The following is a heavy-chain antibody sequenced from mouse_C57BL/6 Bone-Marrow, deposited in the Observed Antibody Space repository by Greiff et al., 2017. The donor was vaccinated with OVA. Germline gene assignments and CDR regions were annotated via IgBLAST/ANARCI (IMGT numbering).Heavy chain of an antibody. CDR1: GFTFSSYG. D-gene: IGHD1-1*01. CDR2: ISSGGSYT. V-gene: IGHV5-6*02. J-gene: IGHJ1*03. Sequence: EVKLVESGGDLVKPGGSLKLSCAASGFTFSSYGMSWVRQTPDKRLEWVATISSGGSYTYYPDSVKGRFTISRDNAKNTLYLQMSSLKSEDTAMDYCARVITTVVAWYFDVWGTGTTVTVSS. CDR3: ARVITTVVAWYFDV.